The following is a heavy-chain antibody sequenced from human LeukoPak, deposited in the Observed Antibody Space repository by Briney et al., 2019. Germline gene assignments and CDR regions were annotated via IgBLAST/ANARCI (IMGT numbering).Heavy chain of an antibody. V-gene: IGHV3-23*01. CDR3: ANDRIAAAGIIY. J-gene: IGHJ4*02. Sequence: GGSLRLSCAASGFTFSSYAMSWVRQAPGKGLEWVSAISGGGGSPYYADSVKGRFTISRDNSKNTPYLQMNSLRAEDTAVYYCANDRIAAAGIIYWGQGTLVTVSS. CDR2: ISGGGGSP. D-gene: IGHD6-13*01. CDR1: GFTFSSYA.